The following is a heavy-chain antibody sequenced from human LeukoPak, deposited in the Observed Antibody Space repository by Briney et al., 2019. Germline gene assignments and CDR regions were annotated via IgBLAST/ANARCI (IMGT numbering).Heavy chain of an antibody. D-gene: IGHD3-16*02. CDR1: GGSISSSNYY. CDR2: IYDNGST. Sequence: PSETLSLTCTVSGGSISSSNYYWGWIRQPPGKGLEWIGSIYDNGSTYYNPSLRSRVTTSVDTSKNQFSLKLSSVTAADTAVYYCARLRSGLSSPCDYWGQGTLVTVSS. CDR3: ARLRSGLSSPCDY. V-gene: IGHV4-39*01. J-gene: IGHJ4*02.